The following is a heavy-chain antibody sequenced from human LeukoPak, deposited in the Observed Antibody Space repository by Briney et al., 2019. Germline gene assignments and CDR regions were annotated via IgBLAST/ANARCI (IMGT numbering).Heavy chain of an antibody. V-gene: IGHV3-74*01. CDR2: INPDGSTT. J-gene: IGHJ4*02. D-gene: IGHD4-17*01. Sequence: GGSLRLSCAASGFTLSGYWIHWVRQAPGKGLVWVARINPDGSTTSYADSVKGRMTISRDNAKNTLYLQMHSLRAEDTAVYYCARDFHGDHDSWGQGTLVTVSS. CDR3: ARDFHGDHDS. CDR1: GFTLSGYW.